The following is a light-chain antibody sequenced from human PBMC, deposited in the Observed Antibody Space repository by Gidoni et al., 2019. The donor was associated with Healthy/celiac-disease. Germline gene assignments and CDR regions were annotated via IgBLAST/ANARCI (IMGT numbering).Light chain of an antibody. CDR2: RNN. CDR3: AAWDDSLNGWV. V-gene: IGLV1-47*01. J-gene: IGLJ3*02. CDR1: SSNIGGNY. Sequence: QSVLLQPPSASGTPGQRVNISCSGSSSNIGGNYVYWYQQLPGTAPNLLIYRNNQRPSGVHDRFSGSKSGTPASLASSVLRSEDEADYYCAAWDDSLNGWVFGGGTKLTVL.